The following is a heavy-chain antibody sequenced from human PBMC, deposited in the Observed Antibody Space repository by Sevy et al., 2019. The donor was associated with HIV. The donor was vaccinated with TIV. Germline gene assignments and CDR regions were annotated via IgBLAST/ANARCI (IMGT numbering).Heavy chain of an antibody. D-gene: IGHD4-4*01. J-gene: IGHJ6*03. Sequence: SETLSLTCTVSGGSISSYYWSWIRQPPGKGLEWIGYIYYSGSTNYNPSLKSRVTISVDTSKNQFSLKLSSVTAADTAVYYCARGGSGNSYYYYYVDVWGKGTTVTVSS. V-gene: IGHV4-59*01. CDR3: ARGGSGNSYYYYYVDV. CDR1: GGSISSYY. CDR2: IYYSGST.